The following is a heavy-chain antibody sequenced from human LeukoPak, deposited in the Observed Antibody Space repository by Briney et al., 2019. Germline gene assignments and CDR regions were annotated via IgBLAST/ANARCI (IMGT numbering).Heavy chain of an antibody. CDR1: GDSFSSYH. CDR2: ISSGGRT. D-gene: IGHD3-16*01. J-gene: IGHJ4*02. CDR3: ARVGRGDHTWGSYYCDH. V-gene: IGHV4-59*01. Sequence: PSETPSLTCTVSGDSFSSYHWSWLRQSPGKGLEWIGYISSGGRTSYNPSLQSRVTISVDTSNNQFSLKLSSVTAADTAVYYCARVGRGDHTWGSYYCDHWGQGTLVSVSS.